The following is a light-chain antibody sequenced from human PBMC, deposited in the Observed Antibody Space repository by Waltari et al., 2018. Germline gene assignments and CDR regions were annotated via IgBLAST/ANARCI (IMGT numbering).Light chain of an antibody. J-gene: IGKJ4*01. CDR1: QSVKSDF. CDR3: LQYGGFPAFPAT. CDR2: AGS. Sequence: EIVLTQSPGTLSLSPGERATLSCRASQSVKSDFLVWYQQNRGQAPRLVIYAGSTRATGTPDRFSGSGSGTDFTLSISRLEPEDFAVYYCLQYGGFPAFPATFGGGTNVEIK. V-gene: IGKV3-20*01.